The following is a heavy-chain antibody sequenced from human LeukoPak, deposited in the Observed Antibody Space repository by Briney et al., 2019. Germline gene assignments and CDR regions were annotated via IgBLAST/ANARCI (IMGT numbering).Heavy chain of an antibody. CDR2: IYYSGST. Sequence: SETLSLTCTVSGGSISSYYWSWIRQPPGKGLEWIGYIYYSGSTNYNPSLKSRVTISVDTSKNQFSLKLSSVTAADTAVYYCARDRTRPPYYYDNSGYYPIDYWGQGTLVTVSS. D-gene: IGHD3-22*01. V-gene: IGHV4-59*01. CDR3: ARDRTRPPYYYDNSGYYPIDY. J-gene: IGHJ4*02. CDR1: GGSISSYY.